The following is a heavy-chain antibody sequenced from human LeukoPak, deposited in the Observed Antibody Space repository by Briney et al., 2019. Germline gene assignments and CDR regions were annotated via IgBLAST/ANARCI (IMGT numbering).Heavy chain of an antibody. D-gene: IGHD3-3*01. CDR1: GGTFSSYA. J-gene: IGHJ6*03. CDR3: ARAMAIFGVVTRGYYYMDV. Sequence: SVKVSCKASGGTFSSYAISWVRQAPGQGLEWMGGIIPIFGTANYAQKFQGRVTITTDESTSTAYMELSSLRSEDTAVYYCARAMAIFGVVTRGYYYMDVWGKGTTVTVSS. CDR2: IIPIFGTA. V-gene: IGHV1-69*05.